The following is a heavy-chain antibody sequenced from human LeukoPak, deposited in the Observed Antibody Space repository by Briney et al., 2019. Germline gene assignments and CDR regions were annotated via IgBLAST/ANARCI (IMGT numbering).Heavy chain of an antibody. CDR3: ARAPERWYSYGSYTYYYMDV. J-gene: IGHJ6*03. D-gene: IGHD5-18*01. CDR2: INHSGST. Sequence: SETLSLTCAVYGGSFSGYYWSWIRQPPGKGLEWIGEINHSGSTNYNPSLKSRVTISVDTSKNQFSLKLSSVTAADTAVYYCARAPERWYSYGSYTYYYMDVWGKGTTVTVSS. V-gene: IGHV4-34*01. CDR1: GGSFSGYY.